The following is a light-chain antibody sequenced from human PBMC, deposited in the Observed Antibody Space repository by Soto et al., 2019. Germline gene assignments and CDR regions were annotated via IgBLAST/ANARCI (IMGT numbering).Light chain of an antibody. CDR3: QQYNSYSPEGT. V-gene: IGKV1-5*03. CDR2: KAS. Sequence: DIQMTQSPSTLSASVGDRVTITCRASQSISSWLAWYQQKPGKAPKLLIYKASSLESGVPSRFSGSGSGTEYSLTISSLQPDDFAPYYCQQYNSYSPEGTFGQGTKVEIK. CDR1: QSISSW. J-gene: IGKJ1*01.